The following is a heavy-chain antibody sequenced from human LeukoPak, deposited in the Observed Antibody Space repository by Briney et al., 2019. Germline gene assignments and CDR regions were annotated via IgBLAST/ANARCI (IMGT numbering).Heavy chain of an antibody. J-gene: IGHJ4*02. D-gene: IGHD3-9*01. CDR2: IYTSGST. CDR1: GGSFSSYY. V-gene: IGHV4-59*10. CDR3: ARVRRYFDWLLPDY. Sequence: SETLSLTCAVYGGSFSSYYWSWIRQPAGKGLEWIGRIYTSGSTNYNPSLKSRVTMSVDTSKNQFSLKLSSVTAADTAVYYCARVRRYFDWLLPDYWGQGTLVTVSS.